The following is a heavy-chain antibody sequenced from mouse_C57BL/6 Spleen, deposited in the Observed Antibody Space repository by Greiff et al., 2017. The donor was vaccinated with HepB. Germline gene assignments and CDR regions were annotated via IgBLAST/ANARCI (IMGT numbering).Heavy chain of an antibody. J-gene: IGHJ4*01. Sequence: EVHLVESGGGLVKPGGSLKLSCAASGFTFSDYGMHWVRQAPEKGLEWVAYISSGSSTIYYADTVKGRFTISRDNAKNTLFLQMTSLRSEDTAMYYCARPLRSAMDYWGQGTSVTVSS. CDR2: ISSGSSTI. CDR3: ARPLRSAMDY. V-gene: IGHV5-17*01. CDR1: GFTFSDYG.